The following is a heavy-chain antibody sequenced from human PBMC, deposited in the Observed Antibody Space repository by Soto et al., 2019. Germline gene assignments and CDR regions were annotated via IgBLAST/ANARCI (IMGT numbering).Heavy chain of an antibody. CDR1: GGSISGNY. J-gene: IGHJ5*02. V-gene: IGHV4-4*07. CDR2: IYSSGST. CDR3: TRGPGSYNWFDL. D-gene: IGHD3-10*01. Sequence: SETLSLTCIVSGGSISGNYWSWIRQPAGKGLEWIGRIYSSGSTSYNPSLKSRVIMAEDTSKNQFSLKLSSVTAADTAVYYCTRGPGSYNWFDLWGQGTLVTV.